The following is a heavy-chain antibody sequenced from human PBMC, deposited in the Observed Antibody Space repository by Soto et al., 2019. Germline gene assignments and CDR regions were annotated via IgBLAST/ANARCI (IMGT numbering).Heavy chain of an antibody. CDR2: IWYDGSIK. CDR3: ARATSGSFDALDM. V-gene: IGHV3-33*01. CDR1: GFTFGIYG. D-gene: IGHD1-26*01. Sequence: GGSLRLSCAASGFTFGIYGMHWVRQAPGKGLEWVAVIWYDGSIKYHADSVKGRFTISRDNSKNTVYLQMNSPRDKDTAVYYCARATSGSFDALDMWGQGTMVTVSS. J-gene: IGHJ3*02.